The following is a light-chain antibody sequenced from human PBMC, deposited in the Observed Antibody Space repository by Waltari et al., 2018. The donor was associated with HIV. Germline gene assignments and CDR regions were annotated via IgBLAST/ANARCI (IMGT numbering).Light chain of an antibody. CDR2: EST. J-gene: IGLJ2*01. V-gene: IGLV1-51*02. CDR1: SSNIGAND. CDR3: GTRDNDLGPVI. Sequence: SVLTQPPSKSAAPGQPVTISCAGPSSNIGANDVSWYQQLPGAAPRLIIYESTKRPSVISDRFSASKSDTTATLDIAGVQPGDEAMYFCGTRDNDLGPVILGGGTWVTVL.